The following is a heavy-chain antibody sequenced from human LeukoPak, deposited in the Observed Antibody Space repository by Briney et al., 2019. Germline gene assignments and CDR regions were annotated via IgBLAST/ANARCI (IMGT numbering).Heavy chain of an antibody. D-gene: IGHD3-3*01. J-gene: IGHJ4*02. CDR3: ARQSNDFWSGYYKYYFDY. Sequence: GSLRLSCAASGFTVSTKYMSWVRQPPGKGLEWIGSIYYSRSTYYNPSLKSRVTISVDTSKNQFSLKLSSVTAADTAVYYCARQSNDFWSGYYKYYFDYWGQGTLVTVSS. CDR2: IYYSRST. CDR1: GFTVSTKY. V-gene: IGHV4-39*01.